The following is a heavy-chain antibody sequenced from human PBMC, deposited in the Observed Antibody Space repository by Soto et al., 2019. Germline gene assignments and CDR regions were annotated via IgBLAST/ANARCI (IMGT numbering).Heavy chain of an antibody. CDR3: ARGLQGWFGELRVDY. J-gene: IGHJ4*02. CDR1: GFTFSSYA. V-gene: IGHV3-30-3*01. CDR2: ISYDGSNK. D-gene: IGHD3-10*01. Sequence: QVQLVESGGGVVQPGRSLRLSCAASGFTFSSYAMHWVRQAPGKGLEWVAVISYDGSNKYYADSVKGRFTISRDNSKNTLYLQMNSLRAEDTAVYYCARGLQGWFGELRVDYWGQGTLVTVSS.